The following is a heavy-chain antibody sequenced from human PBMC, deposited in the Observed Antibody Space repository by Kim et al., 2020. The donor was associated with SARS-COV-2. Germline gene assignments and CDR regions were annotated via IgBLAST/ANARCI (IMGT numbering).Heavy chain of an antibody. CDR3: ATGTFGVALPSDY. Sequence: YAQKFQGRVTMTEDTSTDTAYMELSSLRSEDTAVYYCATGTFGVALPSDYWGQGTLVTVSS. V-gene: IGHV1-24*01. J-gene: IGHJ4*02. D-gene: IGHD3-3*01.